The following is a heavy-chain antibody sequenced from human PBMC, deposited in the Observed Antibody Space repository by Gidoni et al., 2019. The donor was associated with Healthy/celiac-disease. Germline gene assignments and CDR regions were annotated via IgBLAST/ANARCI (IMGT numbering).Heavy chain of an antibody. J-gene: IGHJ5*02. D-gene: IGHD6-6*01. CDR1: GGSVSSGSYY. V-gene: IGHV4-61*01. Sequence: QVQLQESGPGLVNPSATLSLTCTVSGGSVSSGSYYWSWIRQPPGKGLEWIGYIYYSGSTNYNPSLKSRVTISVDTSKNQFALKLSSVTAADTAVYYCARAGSSTSTWGQGTLVTVSS. CDR3: ARAGSSTST. CDR2: IYYSGST.